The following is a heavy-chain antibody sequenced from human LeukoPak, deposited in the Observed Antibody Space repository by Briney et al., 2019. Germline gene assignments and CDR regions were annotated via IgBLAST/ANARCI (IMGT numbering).Heavy chain of an antibody. Sequence: PGGSLRLSCAASGFTFSDHPMHWVRQAPGEGLEWVAIVSYDGNTKHYADSVQGRFTISRDNSKNTLYLQMNSLGAADTAVYFCARSDSWRNSDHWGQGILVTVSS. CDR3: ARSDSWRNSDH. V-gene: IGHV3-30*04. CDR2: VSYDGNTK. CDR1: GFTFSDHP. J-gene: IGHJ4*02. D-gene: IGHD1-14*01.